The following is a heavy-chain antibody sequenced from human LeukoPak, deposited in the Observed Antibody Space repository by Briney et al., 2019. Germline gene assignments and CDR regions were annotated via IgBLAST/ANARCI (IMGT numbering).Heavy chain of an antibody. CDR3: AKARGHGQWLVVPFDH. CDR2: ISGSGGST. D-gene: IGHD6-19*01. Sequence: QTGGSLRLSCAASGFTFSSYAMSWVRQAPGKGLEWVSAISGSGGSTYYADSVKGRFTISRDNSKNTLYLQMNSLRAEDTAVYYCAKARGHGQWLVVPFDHWGQGTLVTVSS. V-gene: IGHV3-23*01. J-gene: IGHJ4*02. CDR1: GFTFSSYA.